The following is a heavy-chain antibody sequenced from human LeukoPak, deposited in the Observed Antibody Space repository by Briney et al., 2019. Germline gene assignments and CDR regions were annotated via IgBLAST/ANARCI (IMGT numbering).Heavy chain of an antibody. CDR2: IYYSGST. J-gene: IGHJ5*02. Sequence: SETLSLTCTVSGGSISSSSYYWGWIRQPPGKGLEWIGSIYYSGSTYYNPSLKSRVTISVDTSKNQFSLKLSSVTAADTAVYYCARDSTTVTPWGQGTLVTVSS. CDR3: ARDSTTVTP. D-gene: IGHD4-17*01. V-gene: IGHV4-39*07. CDR1: GGSISSSSYY.